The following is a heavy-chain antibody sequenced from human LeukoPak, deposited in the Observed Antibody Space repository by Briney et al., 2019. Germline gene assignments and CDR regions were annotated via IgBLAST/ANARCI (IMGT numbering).Heavy chain of an antibody. Sequence: GGSLGLSCAVSGITLSNYGMSWVRRAPGKGLGWGANIKQDGSEKYYVDSVTGRFTISRDNAKNSLYLQMNSLRAEDTALSYCARGAYSYGYPVVFDYWGQGTLVTVSS. J-gene: IGHJ4*02. V-gene: IGHV3-7*02. D-gene: IGHD5-18*01. CDR3: ARGAYSYGYPVVFDY. CDR1: GITLSNYG. CDR2: IKQDGSEK.